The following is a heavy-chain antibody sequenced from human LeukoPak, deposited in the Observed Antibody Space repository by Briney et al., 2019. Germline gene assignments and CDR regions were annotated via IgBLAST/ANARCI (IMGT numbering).Heavy chain of an antibody. CDR3: ASLHSSSWFNWFDP. V-gene: IGHV3-33*01. D-gene: IGHD6-13*01. Sequence: GGSLRLSCAASGFTFSSYGMHWVRQAPGKGLEWVAVIWYDGSNKYYADSVKGRFTISRDNSKNTLYLQMNSLRAEDTAVYYCASLHSSSWFNWFDPWGQGTLVTVSS. CDR1: GFTFSSYG. CDR2: IWYDGSNK. J-gene: IGHJ5*02.